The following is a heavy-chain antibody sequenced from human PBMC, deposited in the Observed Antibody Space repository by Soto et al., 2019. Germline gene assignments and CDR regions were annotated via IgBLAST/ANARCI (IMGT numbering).Heavy chain of an antibody. Sequence: QLQLQESGPGLVKPSETLSLTCTVSGGSISSSSYYWGWIRQPPGKGLEWIGSIYYSGSTYYNPSLKSRVTISVDTSKNQFSLKLSSVTAADTAVYYCASLIARGWYETVGLRTGGMDVWGQGTTVTVSS. D-gene: IGHD6-19*01. CDR1: GGSISSSSYY. V-gene: IGHV4-39*01. J-gene: IGHJ6*02. CDR2: IYYSGST. CDR3: ASLIARGWYETVGLRTGGMDV.